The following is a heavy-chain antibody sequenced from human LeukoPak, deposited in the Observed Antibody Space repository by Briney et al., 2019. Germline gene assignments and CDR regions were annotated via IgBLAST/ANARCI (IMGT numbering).Heavy chain of an antibody. Sequence: TGGSLRLSCAASGFTFSDYYMSWIRQAPGKGLEWVSYISSSGSTIYYADSVKGRFTISRDNAKNSLYLQMNSLKAEDTAVYYCARDLRRLRNLFDYWGQGTLVTVSS. D-gene: IGHD6-25*01. V-gene: IGHV3-11*04. CDR1: GFTFSDYY. CDR3: ARDLRRLRNLFDY. CDR2: ISSSGSTI. J-gene: IGHJ4*02.